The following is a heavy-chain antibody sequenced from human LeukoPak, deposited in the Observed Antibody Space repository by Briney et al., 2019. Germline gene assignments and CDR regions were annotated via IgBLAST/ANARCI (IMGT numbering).Heavy chain of an antibody. CDR1: GGPISTYQ. CDR3: ARRTTVTPNRFDP. J-gene: IGHJ5*02. Sequence: SETLSLTCTVSGGPISTYQWSWIRQPPGKGLEWIGYIYYTGSTNYNPSLRSRVTISLDTSKNQFSLRVNSVTAADTAVYYCARRTTVTPNRFDPWGQGTLVTVSS. D-gene: IGHD4-17*01. V-gene: IGHV4-59*08. CDR2: IYYTGST.